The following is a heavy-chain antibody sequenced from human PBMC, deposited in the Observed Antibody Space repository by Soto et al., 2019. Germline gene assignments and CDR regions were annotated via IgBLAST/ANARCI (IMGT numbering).Heavy chain of an antibody. CDR3: ARDRGVATIMDV. CDR1: GFTFSDYY. J-gene: IGHJ6*02. CDR2: ISSSGSTI. D-gene: IGHD5-12*01. V-gene: IGHV3-11*01. Sequence: GWSLRLSCAASGFTFSDYYMSWIRQAPGKGLEWVSYISSSGSTIYYADSVKGRFTISRDNAKNSLYLQMNSLRAEDTAVYYWARDRGVATIMDVWGQGTTVTVSS.